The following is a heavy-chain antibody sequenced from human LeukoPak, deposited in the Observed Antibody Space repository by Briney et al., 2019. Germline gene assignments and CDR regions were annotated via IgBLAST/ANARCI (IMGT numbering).Heavy chain of an antibody. D-gene: IGHD5-24*01. J-gene: IGHJ4*02. CDR1: SGSISNYY. CDR3: ARAGGDGYKFDY. CDR2: IYYSGST. Sequence: SETLSLTCTVSSGSISNYYWSWIRQPPGKGLEWIGYIYYSGSTNYNPPLKSRVTTSINTSKNQFSLKLTSVTAADTAVYYCARAGGDGYKFDYWGQGTLVTVSS. V-gene: IGHV4-59*01.